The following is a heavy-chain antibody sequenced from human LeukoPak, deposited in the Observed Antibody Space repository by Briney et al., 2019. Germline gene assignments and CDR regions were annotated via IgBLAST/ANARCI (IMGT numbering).Heavy chain of an antibody. D-gene: IGHD3-22*01. Sequence: ASVKVFCKASGYTFTSYGISWVRQAPGQGLEWMGWISAYNGNTNYAQKLQGRVTMTTDTSTSTAYMELRSLRSDDTAVYYCARVPGYYDSSGYLEIFDYWGQGTLVTVSS. J-gene: IGHJ4*02. CDR3: ARVPGYYDSSGYLEIFDY. CDR1: GYTFTSYG. CDR2: ISAYNGNT. V-gene: IGHV1-18*01.